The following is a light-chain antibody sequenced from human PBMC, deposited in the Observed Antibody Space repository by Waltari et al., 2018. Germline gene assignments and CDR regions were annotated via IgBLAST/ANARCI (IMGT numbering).Light chain of an antibody. V-gene: IGKV3-15*01. CDR2: AAS. Sequence: EIVMTQSPATLSLSPGERAALSCRASPSAWTNLAWYHHQPGQPPRLLMFAASTRATGVPARFSASGSGTEFTLTISNLQSEDFATYYCQQYNEWPPWTFGQGTKVEIK. J-gene: IGKJ1*01. CDR1: PSAWTN. CDR3: QQYNEWPPWT.